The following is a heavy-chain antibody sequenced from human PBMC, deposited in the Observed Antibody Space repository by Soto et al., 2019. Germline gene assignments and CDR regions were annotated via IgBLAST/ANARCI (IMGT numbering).Heavy chain of an antibody. CDR1: GFTFSNAW. J-gene: IGHJ4*02. CDR2: IKSKTDGGTT. D-gene: IGHD3-16*01. V-gene: IGHV3-15*01. Sequence: PGGSLRLSCAASGFTFSNAWMSWVRQAPGKGLEWVGRIKSKTDGGTTDYAAPVKGRFTISRDDSKNTLYLQMNSLKTEDTAVFHCTTDAIYYDYIWGSYYGGYWGQGTLVTVSS. CDR3: TTDAIYYDYIWGSYYGGY.